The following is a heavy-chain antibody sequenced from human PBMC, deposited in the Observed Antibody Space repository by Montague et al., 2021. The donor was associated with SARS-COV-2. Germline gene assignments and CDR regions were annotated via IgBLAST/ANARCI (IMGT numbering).Heavy chain of an antibody. J-gene: IGHJ3*02. CDR2: IYHSGST. CDR1: GGSICSSNW. D-gene: IGHD3-3*01. V-gene: IGHV4-4*02. CDR3: ARGYRRITIFGVVIYDAFDI. Sequence: SETLSLTCAVSGGSICSSNWWSWVRQPPGKGLEWIGEIYHSGSTYYNPSLKSLVTISVDKSKNQFSLKLSSVTAADTAVYYCARGYRRITIFGVVIYDAFDIWGQGTMVTVSS.